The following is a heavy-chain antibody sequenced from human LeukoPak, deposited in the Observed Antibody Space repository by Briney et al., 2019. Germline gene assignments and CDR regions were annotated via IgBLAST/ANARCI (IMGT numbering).Heavy chain of an antibody. J-gene: IGHJ3*02. Sequence: GGSLRLSCAASGFTFSSYSMNWVRQAPGKGLEWVSSISSSGSYIYYADSVKGRFTISRDNAKNSLYLQMNSLRAEDTAVYYCAKPLDGTYYYDSSGYLSAFDIWGQGTMVTVSS. D-gene: IGHD3-22*01. CDR2: ISSSGSYI. CDR3: AKPLDGTYYYDSSGYLSAFDI. V-gene: IGHV3-21*01. CDR1: GFTFSSYS.